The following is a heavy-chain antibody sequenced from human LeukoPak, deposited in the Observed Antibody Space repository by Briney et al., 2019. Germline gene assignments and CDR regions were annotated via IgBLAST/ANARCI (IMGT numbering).Heavy chain of an antibody. D-gene: IGHD6-13*01. Sequence: SETLSLTCTVSGGSISSYYWSWIRQPPGKGLEWIGHIYYSGSTNYNPSLKNRVTISVDTSKNQFSLKLSSVTAADTAVYYCARSGEQQLVPLDYWGQGTLVTVSS. CDR2: IYYSGST. V-gene: IGHV4-59*01. CDR3: ARSGEQQLVPLDY. CDR1: GGSISSYY. J-gene: IGHJ4*02.